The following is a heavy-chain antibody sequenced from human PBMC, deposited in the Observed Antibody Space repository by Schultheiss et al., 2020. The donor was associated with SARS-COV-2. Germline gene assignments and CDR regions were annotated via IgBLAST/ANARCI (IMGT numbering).Heavy chain of an antibody. J-gene: IGHJ3*02. CDR2: IYYSGST. D-gene: IGHD2-15*01. CDR1: GGSFSGYY. CDR3: ARMVVAATRAFDI. Sequence: SETLSLTCAVYGGSFSGYYWSWIRQPPGKGLEWIGYIYYSGSTYYNPSLKSRVTISVDTSKNQFSLKLSSVTAADTAVYYCARMVVAATRAFDIWGQGTMVTVSS. V-gene: IGHV4-59*12.